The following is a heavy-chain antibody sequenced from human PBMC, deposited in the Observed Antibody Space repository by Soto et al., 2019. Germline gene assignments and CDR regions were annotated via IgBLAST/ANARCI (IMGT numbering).Heavy chain of an antibody. CDR3: ARISSVDPYGYVNGGLDV. D-gene: IGHD5-18*01. V-gene: IGHV4-59*01. J-gene: IGHJ6*02. CDR2: FYHSGNS. CDR1: GGSIRSYY. Sequence: SETLSLTCSVSGGSIRSYYWSWIRQSPEKGLEWIGYFYHSGNSNYNPSLKSRVTISVDTSKNQLPLSLRSVTAADTAVYFCARISSVDPYGYVNGGLDVWGQGTTVTVSS.